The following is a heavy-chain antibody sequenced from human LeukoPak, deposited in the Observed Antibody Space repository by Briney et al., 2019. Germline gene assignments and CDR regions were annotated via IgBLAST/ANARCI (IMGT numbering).Heavy chain of an antibody. CDR1: GGSISSYY. CDR3: AREGYGSGKFDP. CDR2: IYTSGST. Sequence: SETLSLTCTVSGGSISSYYWSWIRQPPGKGREGIGYIYTSGSTNYNPSLKSRVTISVDTSKTQFSLKLSSVAAADTAVYYCAREGYGSGKFDPWGQGTLVTVSS. J-gene: IGHJ5*02. D-gene: IGHD3-10*01. V-gene: IGHV4-4*08.